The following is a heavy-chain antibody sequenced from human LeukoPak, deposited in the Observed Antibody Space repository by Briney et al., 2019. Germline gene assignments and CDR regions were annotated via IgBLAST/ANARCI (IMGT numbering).Heavy chain of an antibody. Sequence: GGSLRLSCSAPGFTFSAYAMYWVRQAPGKGLEYVSGISNNGGSSFYADSVKGRFTISRDNSKNTLYLQMSSLRAEDMAVYYCVKITSVTGGDCWGQGTRLTVSS. V-gene: IGHV3-64D*09. CDR3: VKITSVTGGDC. J-gene: IGHJ4*02. CDR1: GFTFSAYA. D-gene: IGHD1-1*01. CDR2: ISNNGGSS.